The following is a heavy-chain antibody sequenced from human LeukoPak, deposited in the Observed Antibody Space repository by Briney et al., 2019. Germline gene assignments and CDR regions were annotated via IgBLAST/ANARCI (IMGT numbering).Heavy chain of an antibody. CDR2: IKQDGSEK. D-gene: IGHD6-13*01. CDR3: AREHSSSWDQFDY. J-gene: IGHJ4*02. V-gene: IGHV3-7*01. Sequence: PGGSLRLSCAASGFTFSSYWMSWVRQARGKGLEWVANIKQDGSEKYYVDSVKGRFTISRDNAKNSLYLQMNSLRAEDTAVYYCAREHSSSWDQFDYWGQGTLVTVSS. CDR1: GFTFSSYW.